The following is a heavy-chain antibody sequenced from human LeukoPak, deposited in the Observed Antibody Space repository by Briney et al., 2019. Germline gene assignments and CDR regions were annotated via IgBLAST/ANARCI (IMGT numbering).Heavy chain of an antibody. V-gene: IGHV3-11*01. D-gene: IGHD6-13*01. CDR3: ARDAKSGYSSSWNDY. J-gene: IGHJ4*02. CDR2: ISSSGNII. CDR1: GFTFSDYY. Sequence: GGSLRLSCAASGFTFSDYYMSWIRQAPGKGLEWVSYISSSGNIIYYVDSVKGRFTISRDNARNLLYLQMNSLRAEDTAVYYCARDAKSGYSSSWNDYWGQGTLVTVSS.